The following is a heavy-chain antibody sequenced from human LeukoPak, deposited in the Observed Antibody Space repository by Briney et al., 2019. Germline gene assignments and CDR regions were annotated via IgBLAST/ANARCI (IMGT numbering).Heavy chain of an antibody. CDR2: IYYSGST. CDR1: GGSISSSSYY. D-gene: IGHD6-19*01. CDR3: ARHHSRGWYQTDY. V-gene: IGHV4-39*01. J-gene: IGHJ4*02. Sequence: SETLSLTCTVSGGSISSSSYYWGWIRQPPGKGLEWIGSIYYSGSTYYNPSLKSRVTISVDTSKNQFSLKLSSVTAADTAVYYCARHHSRGWYQTDYWGQGTLVTVSS.